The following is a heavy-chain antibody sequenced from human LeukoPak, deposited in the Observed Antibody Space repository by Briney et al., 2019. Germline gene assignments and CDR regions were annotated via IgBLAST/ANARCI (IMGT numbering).Heavy chain of an antibody. CDR2: ISGSGGST. Sequence: PGGSLRLSCAASGFTFSSYAMSWVRQAPGKGLEWVSAISGSGGSTYYADSVKGRFTISRDNSKNTLYLQMNSLRAEDTAVYYCTRLEGYYGSGFSDYWGQGTLVTVSS. V-gene: IGHV3-23*01. CDR1: GFTFSSYA. J-gene: IGHJ4*02. CDR3: TRLEGYYGSGFSDY. D-gene: IGHD3-10*01.